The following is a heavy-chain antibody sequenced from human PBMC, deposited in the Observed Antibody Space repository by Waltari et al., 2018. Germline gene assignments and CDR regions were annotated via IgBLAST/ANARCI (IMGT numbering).Heavy chain of an antibody. CDR1: GDTFTDSY. Sequence: QVQLEQSGAEVKKPGASVKVSCKTSGDTFTDSYIHWVRQARGQGLDWMGWISPKSGGAHSAERFQGRVTMTSDTSISTAYMELSRLTSDDTAVYCCARVGFYYGSGSYFPVWGKGTTVTVSS. D-gene: IGHD3-10*01. V-gene: IGHV1-2*02. CDR2: ISPKSGGA. J-gene: IGHJ6*04. CDR3: ARVGFYYGSGSYFPV.